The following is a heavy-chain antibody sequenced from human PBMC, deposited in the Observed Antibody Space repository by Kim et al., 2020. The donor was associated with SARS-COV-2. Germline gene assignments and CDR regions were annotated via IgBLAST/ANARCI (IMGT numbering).Heavy chain of an antibody. Sequence: GGSLRLSCAASGFTFSSYAMHWVRQAPGKGLEWVAVISYDGSNKYYADSVKGRFTISRDNSKNTLYLQMNSLRAEDTAVYYCARDLGDFDWPDYWGQGTLVTVSS. V-gene: IGHV3-30*04. CDR3: ARDLGDFDWPDY. CDR1: GFTFSSYA. D-gene: IGHD3-9*01. J-gene: IGHJ4*02. CDR2: ISYDGSNK.